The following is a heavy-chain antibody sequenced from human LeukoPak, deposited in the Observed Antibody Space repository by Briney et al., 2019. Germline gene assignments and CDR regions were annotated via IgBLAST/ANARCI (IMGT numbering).Heavy chain of an antibody. CDR3: ARQTPRQQLVNDAFDI. D-gene: IGHD6-13*01. V-gene: IGHV3-11*04. CDR1: GFTFSDYY. Sequence: GGSLRLSCAASGFTFSDYYMSWIRQAPGKGLEWVSYISSSGSKYHADSVKGRFTISRDNAKNSLYLQLNSLRAEDTAVYYCARQTPRQQLVNDAFDIWGQGTMVTVSS. CDR2: ISSSGSK. J-gene: IGHJ3*02.